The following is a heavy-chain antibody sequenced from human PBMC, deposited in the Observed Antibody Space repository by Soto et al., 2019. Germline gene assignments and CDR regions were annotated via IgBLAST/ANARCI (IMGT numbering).Heavy chain of an antibody. D-gene: IGHD6-19*01. V-gene: IGHV3-23*01. Sequence: GGSLRLSCAASGFTFSSYAMSWVRQAPGKGLEWVSTISASGRSIYYADSVKGRFTISRDNPKKTLSLQMSSFGAADKAVKYWLRSLGVAAHFDHWGQGTLVNVSP. J-gene: IGHJ4*01. CDR1: GFTFSSYA. CDR2: ISASGRSI. CDR3: LRSLGVAAHFDH.